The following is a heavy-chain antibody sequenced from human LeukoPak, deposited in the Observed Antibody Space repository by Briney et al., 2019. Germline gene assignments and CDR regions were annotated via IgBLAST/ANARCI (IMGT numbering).Heavy chain of an antibody. CDR3: VRVTHSSYSYGYGHGDY. CDR2: IWYDGSNK. D-gene: IGHD5-18*01. Sequence: RSLRLSCAASGFTFSSYGMHWVRQAPGKGLEWVAVIWYDGSNKYYADSVKGRFTISRDNSKNTLYLQMNSLRAEDTAVYYCVRVTHSSYSYGYGHGDYWGQGTLVTVSS. V-gene: IGHV3-33*01. J-gene: IGHJ4*02. CDR1: GFTFSSYG.